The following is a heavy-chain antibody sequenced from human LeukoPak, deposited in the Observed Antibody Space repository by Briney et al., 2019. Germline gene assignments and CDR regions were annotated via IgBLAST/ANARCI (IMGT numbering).Heavy chain of an antibody. CDR1: GFNLSSYG. J-gene: IGHJ4*02. V-gene: IGHV3-33*06. CDR3: AKDRDGYNFPGY. D-gene: IGHD5-24*01. Sequence: GGSLRLSCAAYGFNLSSYGMDWVRQARGKGVEWVAVIFYDGSNNSSADSVMGPFTISRDNSKNTLYLQMNSLRAEDTAVYYCAKDRDGYNFPGYWGQGTLVTVSS. CDR2: IFYDGSNN.